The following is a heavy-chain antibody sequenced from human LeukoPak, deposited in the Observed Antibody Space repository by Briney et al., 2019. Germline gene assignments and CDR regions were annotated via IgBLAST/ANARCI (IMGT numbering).Heavy chain of an antibody. CDR2: INHSGST. D-gene: IGHD4-17*01. CDR3: ARETTVTTANWFDP. CDR1: GGSFSGYY. V-gene: IGHV4-34*01. J-gene: IGHJ5*02. Sequence: SETLSLTCAVYGGSFSGYYWSWIRQPPGKGLEWIGEINHSGSTNYNPSLKSRVTISVDTSKNQFSLKLSSATAADTAVYYCARETTVTTANWFDPWGQGTLVTVSS.